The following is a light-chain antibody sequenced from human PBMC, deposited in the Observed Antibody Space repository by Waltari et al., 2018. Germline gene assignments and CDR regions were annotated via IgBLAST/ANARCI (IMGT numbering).Light chain of an antibody. V-gene: IGKV3D-15*01. CDR1: ESIGKK. CDR2: SAS. Sequence: VMTQSPSTLSVSPGETVTVSCRASESIGKKLAWYQQNPGPAPRLLIYSASARATGIPARFSGSGSATEFTLTISSLQSEDFGVYYCQQYDQWPPFTFGGGTKVEIK. J-gene: IGKJ4*01. CDR3: QQYDQWPPFT.